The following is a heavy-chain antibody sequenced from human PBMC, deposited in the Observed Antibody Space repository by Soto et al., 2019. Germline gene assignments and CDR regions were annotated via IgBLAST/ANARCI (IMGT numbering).Heavy chain of an antibody. V-gene: IGHV4-4*07. D-gene: IGHD2-8*01. CDR3: ARGMGRYFDL. J-gene: IGHJ2*01. CDR1: GYSIGSFY. CDR2: LSASGRT. Sequence: XETLSLTCAISGYSIGSFYWSWIRQPAGKGLESLGRLSASGRTNYSPSLQSRVTMSLDRSKNRFSLRLTSVSAADTAVYFCARGMGRYFDLWGRGTLVTVSS.